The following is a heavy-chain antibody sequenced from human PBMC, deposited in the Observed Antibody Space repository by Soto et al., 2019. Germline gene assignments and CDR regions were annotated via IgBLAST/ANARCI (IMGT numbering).Heavy chain of an antibody. D-gene: IGHD3-9*01. V-gene: IGHV3-33*01. Sequence: QVQLVESGGGVVQPGRSLRLSCAASGFTFSSYGMHWVRQAPGKGLEWVAVIWYDGSNKYYADSVKGRFTISRENSKNPLYLQMNCLRAEDKAVYYCARELRYFVWLYLDYWGQGTLVTVSS. CDR1: GFTFSSYG. CDR3: ARELRYFVWLYLDY. CDR2: IWYDGSNK. J-gene: IGHJ4*02.